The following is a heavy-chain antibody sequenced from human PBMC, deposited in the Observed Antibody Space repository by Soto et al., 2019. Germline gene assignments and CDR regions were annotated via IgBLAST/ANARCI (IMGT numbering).Heavy chain of an antibody. CDR2: IDPIDSYT. V-gene: IGHV5-10-1*01. CDR3: ARRAHMSRRGETFSYYYYGMDA. J-gene: IGHJ6*02. Sequence: GESLKISCKGSGYSFTSYWISWVRQMPGKGLEWMGRIDPIDSYTNYSPSFQGHVTISADKSISTAYLQWSSLKASDTAMYYCARRAHMSRRGETFSYYYYGMDAWGQGTTVTVSS. CDR1: GYSFTSYW. D-gene: IGHD3-16*01.